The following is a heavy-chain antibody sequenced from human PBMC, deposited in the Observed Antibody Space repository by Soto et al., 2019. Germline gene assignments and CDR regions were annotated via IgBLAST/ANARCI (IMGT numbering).Heavy chain of an antibody. CDR2: IIPIFGTA. CDR3: ARDIVVVPAAMLGYYYYGMDV. Sequence: ASVKVSCKASGGTFSSYAISWVRQAPGQGLEWMGGIIPIFGTANYAQKFQGRVTITADESTSTAYMELSSLRSEDTAVYYCARDIVVVPAAMLGYYYYGMDVWGQGTTVTVSS. CDR1: GGTFSSYA. D-gene: IGHD2-2*01. V-gene: IGHV1-69*13. J-gene: IGHJ6*02.